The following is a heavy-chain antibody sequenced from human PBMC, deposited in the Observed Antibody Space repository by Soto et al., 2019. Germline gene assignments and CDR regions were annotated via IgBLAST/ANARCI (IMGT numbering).Heavy chain of an antibody. V-gene: IGHV3-48*02. CDR3: ARGAVTGTSLFDY. Sequence: GGSLRLSCAASGFTFSSYVMNWVRQAPGKGLEWISFINKNGFTIYYADSVKGRFTISRDYAKNSLYLQMDSLRHEDTAVYYCARGAVTGTSLFDYWGLGTLVTVSS. CDR1: GFTFSSYV. D-gene: IGHD6-19*01. J-gene: IGHJ4*02. CDR2: INKNGFTI.